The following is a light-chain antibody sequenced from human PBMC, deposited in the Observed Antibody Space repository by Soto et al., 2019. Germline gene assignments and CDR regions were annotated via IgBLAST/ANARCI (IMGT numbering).Light chain of an antibody. CDR3: QQSYSTLALT. Sequence: DIQMTQSPSSLSASVGDRVTITCRASQSISSYLNWYQQKPGKAPKLLIYAASSLQSGVPSRFSGSGSGTDVTLTISSLQPEDFAPYYCQQSYSTLALTFGGGTKVEIK. CDR1: QSISSY. J-gene: IGKJ4*01. V-gene: IGKV1-39*01. CDR2: AAS.